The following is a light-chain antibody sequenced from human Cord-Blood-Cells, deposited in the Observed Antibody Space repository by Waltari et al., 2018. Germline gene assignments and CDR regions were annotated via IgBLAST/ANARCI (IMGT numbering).Light chain of an antibody. V-gene: IGKV1-12*01. CDR2: DAS. CDR3: QQSNSFPCT. Sequence: DIQMTQSPSSVSASVGDRVTITCRASQSISSWLAWYKQKPGKAPKLLIYDASSLQSGVPSRFSGIGSGTDFTLTISSLHPEDFATYYCQQSNSFPCTFGPGTKVDIK. J-gene: IGKJ3*01. CDR1: QSISSW.